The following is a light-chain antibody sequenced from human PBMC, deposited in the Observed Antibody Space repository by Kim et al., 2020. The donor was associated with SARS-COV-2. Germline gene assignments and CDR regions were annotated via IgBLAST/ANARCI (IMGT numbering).Light chain of an antibody. CDR1: SSDVGGYKY. J-gene: IGLJ1*01. V-gene: IGLV2-14*04. CDR2: DVS. Sequence: ITISCTGTSSDVGGYKYVSWYQQHPGKAPKLMIYDVSKRPSGVSNRFSGSKYGNTASLTISGRQAEDEADYYCSSYTSSSTPYVFGTGTKVTVL. CDR3: SSYTSSSTPYV.